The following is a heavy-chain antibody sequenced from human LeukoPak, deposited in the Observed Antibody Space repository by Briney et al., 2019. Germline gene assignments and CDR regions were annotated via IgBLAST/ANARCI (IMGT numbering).Heavy chain of an antibody. CDR3: ATDGGAPGDY. V-gene: IGHV1-46*01. CDR1: GYTFTSYD. D-gene: IGHD3-16*01. J-gene: IGHJ4*02. Sequence: ASVKVSCKASGYTFTSYDINWVRQAPGQGLEWMGIINPSGGSTSYAQKFQGRVTMTRDTSTSTVYMELSSLRSEDTAVYYCATDGGAPGDYWGQGTLVTVSS. CDR2: INPSGGST.